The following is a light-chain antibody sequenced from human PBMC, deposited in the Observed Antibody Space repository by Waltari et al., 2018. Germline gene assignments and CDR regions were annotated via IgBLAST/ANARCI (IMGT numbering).Light chain of an antibody. CDR3: SSYTSSSTYV. J-gene: IGLJ1*01. Sequence: QSALTQPASVSGSPGQSITISCTGTSSDVGGYNYVSWYQQHPGKAPKLMIYDVSKRPSGVSNRFSGPTSGNTASLTISGLQAEDEADYSCSSYTSSSTYVFGTGTKVTVL. CDR1: SSDVGGYNY. CDR2: DVS. V-gene: IGLV2-14*01.